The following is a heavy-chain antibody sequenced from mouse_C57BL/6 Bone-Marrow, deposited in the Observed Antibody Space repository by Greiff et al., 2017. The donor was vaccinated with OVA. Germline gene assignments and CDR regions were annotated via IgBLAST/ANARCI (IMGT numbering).Heavy chain of an antibody. J-gene: IGHJ1*03. D-gene: IGHD4-1*01. CDR1: GYTFTSYW. V-gene: IGHV1-5*01. CDR2: IYPGNSDT. Sequence: EVQLQQSGTVLARPGASVKMSCKTSGYTFTSYWMHWVKQRPGQGLEWIGAIYPGNSDTSYNQKFKGKAKLTAVTSASTAYMELSSLTNEDSAVYYCTRRTGTDWYFDVWGTGTTVTVSS. CDR3: TRRTGTDWYFDV.